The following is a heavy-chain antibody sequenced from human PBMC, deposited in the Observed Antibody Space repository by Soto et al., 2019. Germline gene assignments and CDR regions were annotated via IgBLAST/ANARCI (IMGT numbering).Heavy chain of an antibody. CDR1: GYTFTSYD. V-gene: IGHV1-8*01. J-gene: IGHJ6*02. CDR2: MNPNSGNT. CDR3: ARGGYYDFWSGPTPEVDV. D-gene: IGHD3-3*01. Sequence: QVQLVQSGAEVKKPGASVKVSCKASGYTFTSYDINWVRQATGQGLEWMGWMNPNSGNTGYAQKFQGRVTMTRNTSISAAYMELSSLRSEDTAVYYCARGGYYDFWSGPTPEVDVWGQGTTVTVSS.